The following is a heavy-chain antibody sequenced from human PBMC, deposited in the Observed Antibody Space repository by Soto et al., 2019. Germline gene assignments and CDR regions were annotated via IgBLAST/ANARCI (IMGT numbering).Heavy chain of an antibody. CDR1: GFTFSRHT. CDR3: ARRGSGSYYDY. D-gene: IGHD1-26*01. Sequence: PGGSLRLSCAASGFTFSRHTMHWVRQAPGKGLEWMSAITDAGSNINYADSVKGRFTISRDNSKNTLYLQMNSLRAEDTAVYYCARRGSGSYYDYWGQGTLVTVSS. J-gene: IGHJ4*02. CDR2: ITDAGSNI. V-gene: IGHV3-30*04.